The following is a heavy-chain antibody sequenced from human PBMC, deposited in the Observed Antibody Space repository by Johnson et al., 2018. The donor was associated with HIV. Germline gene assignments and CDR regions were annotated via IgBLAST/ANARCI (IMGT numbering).Heavy chain of an antibody. D-gene: IGHD3-16*02. CDR1: GFTFSNYD. Sequence: EVQLVESGGGLVQPGGSLRLSCVASGFTFSNYDMHWVRQATGKGLEWVSVIGAAGDTYYPGSVKGRFTISRENAKNSLYLQMNSLRAEDTALYYCARGGLGYQNIHDPFDIWGQGTMVTVSS. CDR2: IGAAGDT. V-gene: IGHV3-13*01. CDR3: ARGGLGYQNIHDPFDI. J-gene: IGHJ3*02.